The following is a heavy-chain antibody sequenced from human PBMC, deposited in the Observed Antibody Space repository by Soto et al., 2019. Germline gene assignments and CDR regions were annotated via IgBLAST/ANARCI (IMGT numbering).Heavy chain of an antibody. CDR2: IYYSGST. D-gene: IGHD2-8*01. CDR1: GGSIGSSSYY. Sequence: PSETLSLTRTVSGGSIGSSSYYWGWIRQPPGRGLEWIGTIYYSGSTNYNPSLKSRVTISVDTSKNQFSLKLSSVTAADTAVYYCARGQRGVVLMVYAVPYMDVWGKGTTVTVSS. J-gene: IGHJ6*03. V-gene: IGHV4-39*07. CDR3: ARGQRGVVLMVYAVPYMDV.